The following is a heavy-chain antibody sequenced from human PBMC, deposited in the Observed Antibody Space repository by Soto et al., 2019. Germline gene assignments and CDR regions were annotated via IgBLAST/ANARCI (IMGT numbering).Heavy chain of an antibody. CDR3: AKDPQASYNWFDP. V-gene: IGHV1-2*02. CDR2: INPKSGNT. CDR1: GYTFTDFY. D-gene: IGHD2-15*01. Sequence: ASVKVSCKASGYTFTDFYIHWVRQAPGQGLEWMGWINPKSGNTKYEQKFQARVTMTRDTSISTAYMEVSGLTSDDTAVYYCAKDPQASYNWFDPWGQGTLVTVSS. J-gene: IGHJ5*02.